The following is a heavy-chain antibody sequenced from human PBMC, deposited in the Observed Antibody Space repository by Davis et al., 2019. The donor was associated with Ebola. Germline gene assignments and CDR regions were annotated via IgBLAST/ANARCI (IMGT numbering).Heavy chain of an antibody. D-gene: IGHD6-6*01. V-gene: IGHV4-30-2*01. J-gene: IGHJ5*02. CDR3: ARGHSNSVNWFDP. CDR1: GGSMRSDSYS. Sequence: PSETLSLTCAVSGGSMRSDSYSWSWIRQPPGKGLEWIGFIYYSGSTYYNPSLKSRVTISLDRSQNQFSLNVSPVTAADTAVYYCARGHSNSVNWFDPWGQGTLVTVSS. CDR2: IYYSGST.